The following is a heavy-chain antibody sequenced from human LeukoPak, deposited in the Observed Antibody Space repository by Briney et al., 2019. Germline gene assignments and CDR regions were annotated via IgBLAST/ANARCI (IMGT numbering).Heavy chain of an antibody. Sequence: GGPLRLSCAASGFTLSDYWMNWVRQAPGKGPVWVSHISPDGRNIAYADSVKGRFTISRGSAKNTLYLQMNSLRVGDTAVYYCVRDGGGTTPYDCWGQGTLVTVSS. D-gene: IGHD1-7*01. CDR1: GFTLSDYW. CDR3: VRDGGGTTPYDC. CDR2: ISPDGRNI. J-gene: IGHJ4*02. V-gene: IGHV3-74*01.